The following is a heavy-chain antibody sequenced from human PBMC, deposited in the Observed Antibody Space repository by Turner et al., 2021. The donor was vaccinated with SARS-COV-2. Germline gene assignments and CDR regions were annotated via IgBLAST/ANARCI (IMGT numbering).Heavy chain of an antibody. CDR3: ARDHRPVVVPAAKRAGSYYYGMDV. CDR1: GFTFSSYS. D-gene: IGHD2-2*01. CDR2: ISSSSSYI. Sequence: EVQLVESGGGLVKPGGSLRLSCAASGFTFSSYSMNWVRPAPGKGLEWVSSISSSSSYIYYADSVKGRFTISRDNAKNSLYLQMNSLRAEDTAVYYCARDHRPVVVPAAKRAGSYYYGMDVWGQGTTVTVSS. V-gene: IGHV3-21*01. J-gene: IGHJ6*02.